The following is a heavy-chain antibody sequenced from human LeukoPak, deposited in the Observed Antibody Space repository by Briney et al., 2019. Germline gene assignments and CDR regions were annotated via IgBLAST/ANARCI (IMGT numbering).Heavy chain of an antibody. CDR1: GFTFSSYG. CDR3: AKGYSGWLDY. CDR2: ISYDGSNK. V-gene: IGHV3-30*18. D-gene: IGHD6-19*01. J-gene: IGHJ4*02. Sequence: GESLTLSCAASGFTFSSYGMHWVRQAPGKGLEWVAVISYDGSNKYYADSVKGRFTIPRDNSKNTLYLQMNSLRAEDTAVYYCAKGYSGWLDYWGQGTLVTVSS.